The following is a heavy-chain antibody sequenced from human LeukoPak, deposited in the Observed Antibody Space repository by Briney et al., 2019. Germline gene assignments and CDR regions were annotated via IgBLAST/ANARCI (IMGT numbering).Heavy chain of an antibody. CDR2: IYTSGST. V-gene: IGHV4-61*02. CDR1: GGSISSGSYY. CDR3: ARGFYGSGVGYYYMDV. D-gene: IGHD3-10*01. J-gene: IGHJ6*03. Sequence: PSETLSLTCTVSGGSISSGSYYWSWIRQPAGKGLEWIGRIYTSGSTNYNPSLKSRVTMSVDTSKNQFSLKLSSVTAADTAVYYCARGFYGSGVGYYYMDVWGKGTTVTISS.